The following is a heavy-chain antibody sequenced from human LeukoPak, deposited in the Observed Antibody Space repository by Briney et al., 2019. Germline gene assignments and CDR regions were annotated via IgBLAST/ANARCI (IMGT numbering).Heavy chain of an antibody. CDR2: AYGDGSSQ. J-gene: IGHJ1*01. V-gene: IGHV3-33*01. CDR3: ATGGNFYYSH. CDR1: GFPFSGYG. Sequence: GGSLRLSCAASGFPFSGYGMHWVRQAPGKGLEWVAVAYGDGSSQYYADSVKGRFSISKDISKNTLSLQMNSLRAEDTAVYSCATGGNFYYSHWGQGALVTVSS. D-gene: IGHD4-11*01.